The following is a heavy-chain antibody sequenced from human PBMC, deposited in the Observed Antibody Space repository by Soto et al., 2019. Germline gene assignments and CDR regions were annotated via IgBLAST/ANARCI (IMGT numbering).Heavy chain of an antibody. D-gene: IGHD5-12*01. V-gene: IGHV3-7*03. Sequence: VQLVESGGGMVQPGGSLRLSCAASGFTFSSNWMSWVRQAPGKGLEWVANIKRDGSEKYYVDSVKGRFTISRDNAKNSLYLQMNSLIADATAVYYCASLEWEYIVYADYWGQGTLVTVSS. J-gene: IGHJ4*02. CDR2: IKRDGSEK. CDR3: ASLEWEYIVYADY. CDR1: GFTFSSNW.